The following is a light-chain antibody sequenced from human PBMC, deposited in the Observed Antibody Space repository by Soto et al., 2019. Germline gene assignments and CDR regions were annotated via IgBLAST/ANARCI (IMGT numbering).Light chain of an antibody. J-gene: IGKJ2*01. CDR1: QRVSSY. V-gene: IGKV3-11*01. Sequence: EIVLTQSPATLSLSPGERATLSCRASQRVSSYLAWYQQKPGQAPRLLIYDASNRATGIPARFSGSGSGTDFTLTISSLDPEDFAVYYCQQRSNWPPMYTFGQGTKLEIK. CDR2: DAS. CDR3: QQRSNWPPMYT.